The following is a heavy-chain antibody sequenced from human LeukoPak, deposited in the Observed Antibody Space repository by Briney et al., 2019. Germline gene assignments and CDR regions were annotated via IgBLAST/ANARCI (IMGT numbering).Heavy chain of an antibody. V-gene: IGHV3-21*01. CDR2: INTVGSYI. J-gene: IGHJ4*02. CDR3: ARLRRNSDSGGYYYYYDY. Sequence: GGSLRLSYAASGFTFVSYSFNWVRQAPGKGLEWVSSINTVGSYIYYADSVKGRFTISRDNAENSVYLQMNSLRVEDTAVYYCARLRRNSDSGGYYYYYDYWGQGTLVTVSS. CDR1: GFTFVSYS. D-gene: IGHD3-22*01.